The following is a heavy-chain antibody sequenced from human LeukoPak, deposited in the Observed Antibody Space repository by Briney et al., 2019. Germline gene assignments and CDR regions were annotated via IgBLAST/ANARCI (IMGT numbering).Heavy chain of an antibody. CDR3: ARVLFVDSSRRGYYFDY. D-gene: IGHD6-13*01. CDR1: GGSISSYY. CDR2: IYYSGST. V-gene: IGHV4-59*01. Sequence: PSETLSLTCTVSGGSISSYYWSWIRQPPGKGLEWIGCIYYSGSTNYNPSLKSRVTISVDTSKNQFSLKLSSVTAADTAVYYCARVLFVDSSRRGYYFDYWGQGTLVTVSS. J-gene: IGHJ4*02.